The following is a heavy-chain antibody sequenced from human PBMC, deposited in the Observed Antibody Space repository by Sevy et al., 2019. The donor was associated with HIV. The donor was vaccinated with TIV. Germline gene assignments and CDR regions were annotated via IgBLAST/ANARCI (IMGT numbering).Heavy chain of an antibody. CDR1: GYTFTSYG. Sequence: ASVKVSCKASGYTFTSYGISWVRRAPGQGLEWMGWISAYNGNTNYAQKLQGRVTMTTDTSTSTAYMELRSLRSDDTAVYYCARDREYYYDSSGYTDYWGQGTLVTVSS. D-gene: IGHD3-22*01. J-gene: IGHJ4*02. CDR3: ARDREYYYDSSGYTDY. CDR2: ISAYNGNT. V-gene: IGHV1-18*01.